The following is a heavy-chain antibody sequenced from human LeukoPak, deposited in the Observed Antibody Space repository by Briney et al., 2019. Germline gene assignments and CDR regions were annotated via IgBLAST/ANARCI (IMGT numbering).Heavy chain of an antibody. J-gene: IGHJ6*02. D-gene: IGHD2-8*01. V-gene: IGHV3-23*01. CDR3: AKEFDIVLKGVMDF. CDR2: ISGSGGST. CDR1: GFTFSSYA. Sequence: PGGSLRLSCAASGFTFSSYAMSWVRQAPGEGLEWVSAISGSGGSTYYADSVKGRFTISRDNCKNTLYLQMNSLRAEDTAVYYCAKEFDIVLKGVMDFWGQGTTVTVSS.